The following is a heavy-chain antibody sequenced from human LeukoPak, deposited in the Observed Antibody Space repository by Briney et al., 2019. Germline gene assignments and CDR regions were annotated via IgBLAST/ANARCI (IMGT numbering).Heavy chain of an antibody. Sequence: SETLSLTCTVSGGSISIYYWNWIRQPAGKGLEWIGRIFTSGITNYNPSLKSRVTMPVDTSKNQFSLNLSSVIAADTAIYYCARETSGTYYNPLGYMDVWGKGTTVTVSS. CDR2: IFTSGIT. V-gene: IGHV4-4*07. CDR3: ARETSGTYYNPLGYMDV. J-gene: IGHJ6*03. D-gene: IGHD3-10*01. CDR1: GGSISIYY.